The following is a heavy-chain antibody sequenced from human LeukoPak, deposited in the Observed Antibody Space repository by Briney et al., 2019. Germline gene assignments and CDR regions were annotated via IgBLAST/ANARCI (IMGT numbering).Heavy chain of an antibody. CDR2: MWYDGSNE. Sequence: GGSLRLSCAASGFTFNSYGMHWVRQAPGKGLEWVAIMWYDGSNENYADSVKGRFAISRDNSKNTLYLQMNSLRVEDTAVYYCARGYTYGRPAYFDYWGQGTLVTVSS. D-gene: IGHD5-18*01. CDR1: GFTFNSYG. CDR3: ARGYTYGRPAYFDY. V-gene: IGHV3-30*02. J-gene: IGHJ4*02.